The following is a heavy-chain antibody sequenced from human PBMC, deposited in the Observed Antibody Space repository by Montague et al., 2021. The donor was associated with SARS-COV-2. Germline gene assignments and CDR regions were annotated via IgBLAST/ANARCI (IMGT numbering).Heavy chain of an antibody. CDR2: IDHSGNT. V-gene: IGHV4-34*01. D-gene: IGHD3-22*01. Sequence: SETLSLTCAVYRGSFHIFSWGWIRQSPGKGLEWIGEIDHSGNTKYNPSLESRVTISVDTSKNQFSLNLTSVTAADTAMYYCARGTRVVDITPGFRYWGQGTQVAVSS. J-gene: IGHJ4*02. CDR3: ARGTRVVDITPGFRY. CDR1: RGSFHIFS.